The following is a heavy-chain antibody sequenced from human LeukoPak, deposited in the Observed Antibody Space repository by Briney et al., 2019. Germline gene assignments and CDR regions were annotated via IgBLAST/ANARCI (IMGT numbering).Heavy chain of an antibody. CDR1: GFTFSSYA. J-gene: IGHJ4*02. V-gene: IGHV3-30*09. D-gene: IGHD3-22*01. Sequence: PGRSLRLSCAASGFTFSSYAMHWVRQAPGKGLEWVAVISYDGSNKYYADSVKGRFAISRDNSKNTLYLQMNSLRAEDTAVYYCARAPSYYYDSSGYYDLFDYWGQGTLVTVSS. CDR2: ISYDGSNK. CDR3: ARAPSYYYDSSGYYDLFDY.